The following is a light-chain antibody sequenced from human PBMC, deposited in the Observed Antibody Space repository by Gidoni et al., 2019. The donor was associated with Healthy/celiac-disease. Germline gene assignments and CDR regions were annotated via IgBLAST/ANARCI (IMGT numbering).Light chain of an antibody. V-gene: IGKV1-33*01. Sequence: DIQMTQSPSSLSASVGDRVTITCQASQDISNYLNWYQQKPGKAPKLLIYDASNLETGVPSRFSGSGSGTDFTFTISSLQPEDIATYYCQQYDNLFGQXTRLEIK. CDR1: QDISNY. CDR3: QQYDNL. CDR2: DAS. J-gene: IGKJ5*01.